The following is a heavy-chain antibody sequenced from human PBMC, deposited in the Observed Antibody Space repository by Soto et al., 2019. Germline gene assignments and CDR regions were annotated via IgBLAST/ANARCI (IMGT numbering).Heavy chain of an antibody. CDR3: ARDGYCSGGSCYSVPVFDY. V-gene: IGHV3-33*01. Sequence: QVQLVESGGGVVQPGRSLRLSCAASGFTFSSYGMHWVRQAPGKGLEWVAVIWYDGSNKYYADSVKSRFTISRDNSKNTQYLQMNSLRAEDTAVYYCARDGYCSGGSCYSVPVFDYWGQGTLVTVSS. J-gene: IGHJ4*02. CDR2: IWYDGSNK. CDR1: GFTFSSYG. D-gene: IGHD2-15*01.